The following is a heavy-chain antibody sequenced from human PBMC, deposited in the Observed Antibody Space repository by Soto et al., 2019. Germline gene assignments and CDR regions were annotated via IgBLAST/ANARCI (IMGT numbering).Heavy chain of an antibody. Sequence: PAETLCLTCTVSGGSISSYYWSWIRQPPGKGLEWIGYIYYSGSTNYNPSLKSRVTISVYTSKKQFSLKLSSVTAADTAVYYCASGGSCYYRYCYSDYWGDGTLVTVSA. CDR1: GGSISSYY. J-gene: IGHJ4*01. CDR3: ASGGSCYYRYCYSDY. D-gene: IGHD2-15*01. CDR2: IYYSGST. V-gene: IGHV4-59*01.